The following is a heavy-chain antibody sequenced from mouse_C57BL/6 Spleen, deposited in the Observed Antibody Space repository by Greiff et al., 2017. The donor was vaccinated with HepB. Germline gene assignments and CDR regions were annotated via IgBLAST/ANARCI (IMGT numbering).Heavy chain of an antibody. CDR1: GYTFTSYW. J-gene: IGHJ2*01. V-gene: IGHV1-7*01. CDR3: ATFTRVGVYYFDV. D-gene: IGHD1-1*02. CDR2: INPSSGYT. Sequence: QVQLQQSGAELAKPGASVKLSCKASGYTFTSYWMHWVKQRPGQGLEWIGYINPSSGYTKYNQKFKDKATLTADKSSSTAYMQLSSLTYEDSAVYYCATFTRVGVYYFDVWGPGTTLTVSS.